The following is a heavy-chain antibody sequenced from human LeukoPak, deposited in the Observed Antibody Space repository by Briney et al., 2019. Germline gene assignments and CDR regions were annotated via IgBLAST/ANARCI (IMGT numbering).Heavy chain of an antibody. CDR1: GFTFGSYA. J-gene: IGHJ4*02. D-gene: IGHD5-12*01. CDR2: ISDSGAKT. Sequence: GGSLRLSCAGSGFTFGSYALSWVRQAPGKGLEWVSSISDSGAKTYYADSAKGRFTISRDNSKNTLYLQINSLRAEDTAVYYCAKDPRSYIVTTMLFQYWGQGTLVTVSS. V-gene: IGHV3-23*01. CDR3: AKDPRSYIVTTMLFQY.